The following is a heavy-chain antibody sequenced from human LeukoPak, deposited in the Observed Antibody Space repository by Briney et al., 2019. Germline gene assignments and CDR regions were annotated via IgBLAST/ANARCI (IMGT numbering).Heavy chain of an antibody. D-gene: IGHD4-17*01. V-gene: IGHV1-18*01. J-gene: IGHJ3*02. Sequence: GASVKVSCKASGYTFTSYGISWVRQAPGQGLEWMGWISAYNGNTNYAQKLQGRVTMTTDTSTSTAYMGLRSLRSDDTAVYYCARDSYGDYGDDAFDIWGQGTMVTVSS. CDR1: GYTFTSYG. CDR2: ISAYNGNT. CDR3: ARDSYGDYGDDAFDI.